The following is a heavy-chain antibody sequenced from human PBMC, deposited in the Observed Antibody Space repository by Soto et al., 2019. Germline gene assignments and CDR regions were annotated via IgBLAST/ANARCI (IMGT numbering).Heavy chain of an antibody. Sequence: GGSLRLSCAASGFTFDDCGMSWFRQAPGKGLEWVANIKQDGSEEYYVDSVKGRFTISRDNAKNSLYLQMNSLRAEDTAVYYCARAPGEQLVYYFDYWGQGTLVTVSS. J-gene: IGHJ4*02. V-gene: IGHV3-7*01. CDR2: IKQDGSEE. CDR1: GFTFDDCG. D-gene: IGHD6-6*01. CDR3: ARAPGEQLVYYFDY.